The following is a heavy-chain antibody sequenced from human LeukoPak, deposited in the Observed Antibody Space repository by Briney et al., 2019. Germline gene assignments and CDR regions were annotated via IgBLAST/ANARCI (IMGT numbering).Heavy chain of an antibody. J-gene: IGHJ4*02. Sequence: GGSLRLSCAASGFTFSSYAMSWVRQAPGKGLEWVSVIYSGGSTYYADSVKGRFTISRDNSKNTLYLQMNSLRAEDTAVYYCARDTGYSSGWYYFDYWGQGTLVTVSS. D-gene: IGHD6-19*01. CDR1: GFTFSSYA. V-gene: IGHV3-66*01. CDR3: ARDTGYSSGWYYFDY. CDR2: IYSGGST.